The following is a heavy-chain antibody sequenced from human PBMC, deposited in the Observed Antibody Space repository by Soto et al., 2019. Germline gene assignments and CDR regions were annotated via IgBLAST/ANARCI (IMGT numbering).Heavy chain of an antibody. CDR1: GFSLSTSGVG. D-gene: IGHD1-26*01. Sequence: QITLKESGPTLVKPGPTLTLTCSFSGFSLSTSGVGVGWIRQPPGKALEWLAVLYWDDDKRYNPSLNSRLTTTTDTINTKVVRRVSNMEPVQTARYYCGQKLGGGNIWEGGYFDHWGQGALVTVSS. J-gene: IGHJ4*02. V-gene: IGHV2-5*02. CDR3: GQKLGGGNIWEGGYFDH. CDR2: LYWDDDK.